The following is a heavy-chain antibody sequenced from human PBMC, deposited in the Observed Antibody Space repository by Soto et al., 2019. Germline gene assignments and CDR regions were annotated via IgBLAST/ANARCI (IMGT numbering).Heavy chain of an antibody. V-gene: IGHV3-30*18. CDR1: GFTFNNYA. J-gene: IGHJ4*02. Sequence: QMLLMESEGGVVQPGRSRRLSCAASGFTFNNYAMHWVRQAPGKGLEWVAVISYDGRNEYYADSVKGRFTISRDNSKSTLFLQMNSLRVEDTAVYYCAKTDSDYGDYYFEYWGQGTLVTVSS. CDR2: ISYDGRNE. D-gene: IGHD4-17*01. CDR3: AKTDSDYGDYYFEY.